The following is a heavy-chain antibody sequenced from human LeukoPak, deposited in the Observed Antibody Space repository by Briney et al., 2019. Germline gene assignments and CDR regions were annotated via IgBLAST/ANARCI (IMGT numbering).Heavy chain of an antibody. D-gene: IGHD6-19*01. J-gene: IGHJ6*03. CDR2: IRYDGSNK. CDR1: GFTFSSYG. CDR3: AREYSSGLAWYYYMDV. V-gene: IGHV3-30*02. Sequence: GGSLRLSCAASGFTFSSYGMHWVRQGPGKGLEWVAFIRYDGSNKYYGDSVKGRFTISRDNSKNTLYLQMNSLRAEDTAVYYCAREYSSGLAWYYYMDVWGKGTTVTVSS.